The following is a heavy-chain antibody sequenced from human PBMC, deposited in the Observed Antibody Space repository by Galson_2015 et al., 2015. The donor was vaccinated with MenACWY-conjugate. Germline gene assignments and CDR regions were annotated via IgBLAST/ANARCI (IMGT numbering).Heavy chain of an antibody. CDR3: ARVATWIHQYYYYMDV. CDR2: ISKSGSPI. V-gene: IGHV3-48*03. Sequence: SLRLSCAVPGFTFTGYEFNWVRQAPGKGLEWLSYISKSGSPIYYADSVKGRFTISRDNTKKSLFLQMNSLTAGDTAVYYCARVATWIHQYYYYMDVWGKGTTVTVSS. D-gene: IGHD5-18*01. J-gene: IGHJ6*03. CDR1: GFTFTGYE.